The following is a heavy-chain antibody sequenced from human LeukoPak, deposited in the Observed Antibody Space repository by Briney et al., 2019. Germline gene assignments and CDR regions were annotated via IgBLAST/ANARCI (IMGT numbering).Heavy chain of an antibody. CDR2: ISAYNGNT. CDR1: GYTFTSYG. CDR3: ARDIVYGTYYYYYGMDV. J-gene: IGHJ6*02. D-gene: IGHD3-16*02. V-gene: IGHV1-18*01. Sequence: ASVKVSCKASGYTFTSYGISWVRQAPGQGLEWMGRISAYNGNTNYAQKLQGRVTMTTDTSTSTAYMELRSLRSDDTAVYYCARDIVYGTYYYYYGMDVWGQGTTVTVSS.